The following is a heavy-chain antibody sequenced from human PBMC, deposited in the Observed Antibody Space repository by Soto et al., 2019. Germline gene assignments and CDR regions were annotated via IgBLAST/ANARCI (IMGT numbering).Heavy chain of an antibody. Sequence: QVVLLQSGTEVTRPGSSMKVSCKASGVPFNSYGFAWVRQAPGRGREWVGRINPASQLRNYEQSFQGRVTITADTATTTAYMELSGLTSEDTAVYYCARMKLASLDHWGQGTLVTVSS. CDR3: ARMKLASLDH. CDR1: GVPFNSYG. V-gene: IGHV1-69*09. J-gene: IGHJ4*02. CDR2: INPASQLR.